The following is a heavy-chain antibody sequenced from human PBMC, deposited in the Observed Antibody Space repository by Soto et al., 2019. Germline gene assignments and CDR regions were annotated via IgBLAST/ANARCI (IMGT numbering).Heavy chain of an antibody. D-gene: IGHD6-13*01. V-gene: IGHV4-34*01. CDR1: GGSFSGYY. CDR3: ARDRAPLFVTAAAGKFWFDP. Sequence: QVQLQQWGAGLLKPSETLSLTCAVYGGSFSGYYWSWIRQPPGQGLEWIGEINHSGSTNYNPSLKSRVTISVDTSKNQFPLKLISVTAAGTAVYYCARDRAPLFVTAAAGKFWFDPWGQGTLFTVSA. J-gene: IGHJ5*02. CDR2: INHSGST.